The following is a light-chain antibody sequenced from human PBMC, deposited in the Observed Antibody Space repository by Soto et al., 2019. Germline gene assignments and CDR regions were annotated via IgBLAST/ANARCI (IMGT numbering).Light chain of an antibody. V-gene: IGKV3-11*01. Sequence: EIVMTQSPGTLSLSPGERATLSCRASQSVSSYLAWYQQKPGQAPRLLISDASDRATGIPDRFSGSGSGTGFTLTISRLEPEDFAVYYCQQYNNWPPAWTFGQGPRWIS. J-gene: IGKJ1*01. CDR3: QQYNNWPPAWT. CDR2: DAS. CDR1: QSVSSY.